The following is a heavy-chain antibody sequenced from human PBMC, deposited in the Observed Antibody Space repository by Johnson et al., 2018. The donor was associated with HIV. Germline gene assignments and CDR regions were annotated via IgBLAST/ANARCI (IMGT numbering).Heavy chain of an antibody. CDR1: GFTFDDYA. V-gene: IGHV3-9*01. CDR2: ISWNSGSI. D-gene: IGHD1-26*01. Sequence: VQLVESGGGLVQPGRSLRLSCAASGFTFDDYAMHWVRQAPGKGLEWVSGISWNSGSIGYADSVKGRFTNSRDNAKNSLYLQMKSLRAEDTALYYCAKERGYSGSSRDAFDIWGQGTMVTVSS. J-gene: IGHJ3*02. CDR3: AKERGYSGSSRDAFDI.